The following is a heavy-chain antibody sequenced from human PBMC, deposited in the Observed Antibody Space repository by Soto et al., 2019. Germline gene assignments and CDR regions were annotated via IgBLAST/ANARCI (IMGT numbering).Heavy chain of an antibody. J-gene: IGHJ4*02. CDR1: GFTVSSNY. CDR2: IYSGGYT. V-gene: IGHV3-53*01. CDR3: ARGESPLDY. Sequence: GGSLRLSCAASGFTVSSNYMTWVRQVPGKGLHWVSVIYSGGYTYYAGSVKGRFTISRDILKNTLYLQMNSLRAEDTAVYFCARGESPLDYWGLGTLVTVSS.